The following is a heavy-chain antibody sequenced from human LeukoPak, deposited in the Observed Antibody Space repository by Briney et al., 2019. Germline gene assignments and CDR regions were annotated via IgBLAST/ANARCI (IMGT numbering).Heavy chain of an antibody. V-gene: IGHV3-33*08. J-gene: IGHJ4*02. D-gene: IGHD3-22*01. CDR1: GFTFDDYA. Sequence: GGSLRLSCAASGFTFDDYAMHWVRQAPGKGLEWVAVIWYDGSNKYYADSVKGRFTISRDNSKNTLYLQMNSLRAEDTAVYYCARTRSSGYYYALDYWGQGTMVTVSS. CDR3: ARTRSSGYYYALDY. CDR2: IWYDGSNK.